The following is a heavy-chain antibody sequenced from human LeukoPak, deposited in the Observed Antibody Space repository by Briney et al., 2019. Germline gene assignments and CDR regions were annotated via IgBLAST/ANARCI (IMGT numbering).Heavy chain of an antibody. V-gene: IGHV3-33*06. CDR2: IWYDGSNK. CDR3: AKGGTRDSSGYYSAILDY. Sequence: SGGSLRLSCAASGFTFSSYGMHWVRQAPGKGLEWVAVIWYDGSNKYYADSVKGRFTISRDNSKNTLYLQMNSLRAEDTAVYYCAKGGTRDSSGYYSAILDYWGQGTLVTVSS. D-gene: IGHD3-22*01. CDR1: GFTFSSYG. J-gene: IGHJ4*02.